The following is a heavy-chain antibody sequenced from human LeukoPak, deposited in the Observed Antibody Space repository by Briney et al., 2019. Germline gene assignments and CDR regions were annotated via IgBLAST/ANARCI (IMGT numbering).Heavy chain of an antibody. J-gene: IGHJ5*02. V-gene: IGHV4-59*01. CDR3: ARDSRTTDIAL. Sequence: SETLSLTCTVSGGSISSYYWSWIRQPPGKGLEWIGYIYYSGSTNYNPSLKSRVTISVDTSKNQFSLKLSSVTAADTAEYYCARDSRTTDIALWGQGTLVTVYS. CDR1: GGSISSYY. D-gene: IGHD1-1*01. CDR2: IYYSGST.